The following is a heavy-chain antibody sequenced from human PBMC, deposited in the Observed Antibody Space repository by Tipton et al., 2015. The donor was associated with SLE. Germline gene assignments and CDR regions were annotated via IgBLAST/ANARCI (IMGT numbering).Heavy chain of an antibody. V-gene: IGHV3-23*01. Sequence: LSLTCTVSGGSISSHYWSWIRQPPGKGLEWVSAISPSGATISYADSVKGRFTISRDISRSTVFLQMNSLRVEDTAVYYCAKVRHGDYGNYFDSRGQGTLVTVSS. CDR1: GGSISSHY. CDR2: ISPSGATI. J-gene: IGHJ4*02. D-gene: IGHD4-17*01. CDR3: AKVRHGDYGNYFDS.